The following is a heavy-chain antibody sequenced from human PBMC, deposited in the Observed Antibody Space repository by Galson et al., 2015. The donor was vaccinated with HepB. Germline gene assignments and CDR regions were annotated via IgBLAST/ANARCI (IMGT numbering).Heavy chain of an antibody. CDR3: TTDVYFSSYWSWIDP. Sequence: SLRLSCAASGFTFSNTWMSWVRQAPGRGLAWVGHIKSTTDGGTTDYAAPVKGRFTISRDDSKDTLYLQMNSLKTDDTAVYYCTTDVYFSSYWSWIDPWGQGTLVTVSS. J-gene: IGHJ5*02. V-gene: IGHV3-15*01. CDR2: IKSTTDGGTT. D-gene: IGHD6-19*01. CDR1: GFTFSNTW.